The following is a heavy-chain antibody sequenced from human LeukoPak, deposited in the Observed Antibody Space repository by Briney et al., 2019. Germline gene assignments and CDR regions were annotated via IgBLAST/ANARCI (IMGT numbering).Heavy chain of an antibody. J-gene: IGHJ4*02. D-gene: IGHD3-22*01. CDR2: IYYSGKT. CDR1: GGSISSYY. CDR3: TRRDSSGYYSA. V-gene: IGHV4-59*08. Sequence: SETLSLTCTVSGGSISSYYWSWFRQPPGKGLEWIGYIYYSGKTNYNPSLKCRVTISVDTSKNQFSLNLSSVTAADTAVYYCTRRDSSGYYSAWGQGTLVTVSS.